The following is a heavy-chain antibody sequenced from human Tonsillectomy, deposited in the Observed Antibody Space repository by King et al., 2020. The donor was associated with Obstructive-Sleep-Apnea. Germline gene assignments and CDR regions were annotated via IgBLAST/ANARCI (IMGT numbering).Heavy chain of an antibody. CDR2: INESGST. Sequence: QVQLQQWGAGLLKPSETLSLTCAVFGGSFSGHRWSWIRQSPGKGLQWIGEINESGSTNYNPSLRRRVTISLDTSTNQFSLKLNSVTAADTAVYYCARRDDYWGQGTLVTVSS. CDR1: GGSFSGHR. CDR3: ARRDDY. J-gene: IGHJ4*02. V-gene: IGHV4-34*01.